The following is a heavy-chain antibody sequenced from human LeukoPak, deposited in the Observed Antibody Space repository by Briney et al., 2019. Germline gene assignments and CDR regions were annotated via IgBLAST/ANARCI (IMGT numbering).Heavy chain of an antibody. CDR3: ARDVDFVVGMDV. CDR2: INPNSGGT. V-gene: IGHV1-2*02. Sequence: ASVKVSCKASGYTFIGYYMHWVRQAPGQGLEWMGWINPNSGGTNYAQKFQGRVTMTRDTSISTAYMELSRLRSDDTAVYYCARDVDFVVGMDVWGQGTTVTVSS. J-gene: IGHJ6*02. D-gene: IGHD2-15*01. CDR1: GYTFIGYY.